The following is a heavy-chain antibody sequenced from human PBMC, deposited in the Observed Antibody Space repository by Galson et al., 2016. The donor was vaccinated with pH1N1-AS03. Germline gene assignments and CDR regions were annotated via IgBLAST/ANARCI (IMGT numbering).Heavy chain of an antibody. CDR3: ARAPHMVTSYDSESDEPGDVFDF. CDR1: GFTFDEYA. CDR2: ISWNRGNI. Sequence: SLRLSCAASGFTFDEYAMHWVRQAPGKGLEWVSGISWNRGNIGYADSVKGRFTISRDNAKNSLYLQMNSLRAEDTAVYYCARAPHMVTSYDSESDEPGDVFDFWGQGTMVTVSS. J-gene: IGHJ3*01. D-gene: IGHD3-10*01. V-gene: IGHV3-9*01.